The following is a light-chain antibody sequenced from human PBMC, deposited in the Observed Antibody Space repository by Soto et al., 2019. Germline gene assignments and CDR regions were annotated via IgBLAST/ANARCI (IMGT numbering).Light chain of an antibody. Sequence: ELVMTQSPATLSVSPGETATLSCRASQSVGSAVAWYQHKPGQATRLLIVGASIRATGVPGRFSGGGSGTEFTLTISSLQSEDFAVYYCQQYKNWPSLTFGGGTTVEIK. V-gene: IGKV3-15*01. J-gene: IGKJ4*01. CDR3: QQYKNWPSLT. CDR2: GAS. CDR1: QSVGSA.